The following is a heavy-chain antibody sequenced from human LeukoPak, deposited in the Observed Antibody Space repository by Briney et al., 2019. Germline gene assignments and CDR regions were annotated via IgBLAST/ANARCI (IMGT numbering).Heavy chain of an antibody. CDR3: AKVGDNLGGSDYYYYYYMDV. V-gene: IGHV3-23*01. J-gene: IGHJ6*03. Sequence: SGGSLRLSCAASGFTLSTYAMSWVRQAPGKGLEWVSAISGSGGSTYYADSVKGRFTISRDNSKNTLYLQMNSLRAEDTAVYYCAKVGDNLGGSDYYYYYYMDVWGKGTTVTVSS. D-gene: IGHD1-14*01. CDR2: ISGSGGST. CDR1: GFTLSTYA.